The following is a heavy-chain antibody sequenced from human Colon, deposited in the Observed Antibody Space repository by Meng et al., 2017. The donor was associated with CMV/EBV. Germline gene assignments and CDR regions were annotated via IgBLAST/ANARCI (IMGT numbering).Heavy chain of an antibody. CDR3: AILAVAAAGNAFDI. CDR2: IRDTGART. J-gene: IGHJ3*02. Sequence: GESLKISCEASGFTFTDHMMHWVRQPPGKGLEWVSLIRDTGARTYYADSVKGRFTISRDNSKNALFLEMNSLRAEDTAVYYCAILAVAAAGNAFDIWGQGTMVTVSS. V-gene: IGHV3-23*01. CDR1: GFTFTDHM. D-gene: IGHD2-15*01.